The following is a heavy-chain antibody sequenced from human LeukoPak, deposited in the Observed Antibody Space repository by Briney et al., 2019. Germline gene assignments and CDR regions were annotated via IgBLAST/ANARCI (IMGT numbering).Heavy chain of an antibody. CDR2: INHSGST. CDR3: ARHRANWLGTQNDAFDI. Sequence: PSETLSLTCAVYGGSFSGYYWSWIRQPPGKGLEWIGEINHSGSTNYSPSLKSRVTISVDTSKNQFSLRLTSVTAADTALYYCARHRANWLGTQNDAFDIWGQGTMVTVSS. D-gene: IGHD1-26*01. CDR1: GGSFSGYY. J-gene: IGHJ3*02. V-gene: IGHV4-34*01.